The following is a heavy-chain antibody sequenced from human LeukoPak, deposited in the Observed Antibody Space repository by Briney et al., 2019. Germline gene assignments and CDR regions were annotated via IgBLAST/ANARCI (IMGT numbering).Heavy chain of an antibody. CDR3: ARDRSFIAVAGTRSDY. J-gene: IGHJ4*02. D-gene: IGHD6-19*01. V-gene: IGHV3-21*01. CDR2: ISTSSSYI. Sequence: GGSLRLSCAASGFTFSSYSMNWVRQAPGKGLEWVSFISTSSSYIYYADSVKGRFTISRDNAKNSLYLQMNSLRAEDTAVYYCARDRSFIAVAGTRSDYWGQGTLVTVSS. CDR1: GFTFSSYS.